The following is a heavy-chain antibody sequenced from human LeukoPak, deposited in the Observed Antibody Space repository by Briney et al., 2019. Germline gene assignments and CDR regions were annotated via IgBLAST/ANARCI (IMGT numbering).Heavy chain of an antibody. CDR2: IKSKTDGGTT. V-gene: IGHV3-15*01. CDR1: GFTFSNAW. J-gene: IGHJ1*01. CDR3: TTDKYYYDSSGYYLPEYFQH. D-gene: IGHD3-22*01. Sequence: GSLRLSCAASGFTFSNAWMSWVRQAPGKGLEWVGRIKSKTDGGTTDYAAPVKGRFTISRDDSKNTLYLQMNSLKTEDTAVYYCTTDKYYYDSSGYYLPEYFQHWGQGTLVTVSS.